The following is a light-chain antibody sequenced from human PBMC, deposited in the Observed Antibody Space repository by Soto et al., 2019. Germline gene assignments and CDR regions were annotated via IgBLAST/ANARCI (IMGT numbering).Light chain of an antibody. J-gene: IGKJ2*01. CDR3: QQSYSSLALYT. Sequence: DIQMTQSPSSLSASVGDRVTITCRASQSISNYLNWYQQKPGKAPKLLIYAASTLLSGVPSRFSGSGSGTDFTLTISSLQPEDFATYYCQQSYSSLALYTFGQGTKLEIK. CDR1: QSISNY. CDR2: AAS. V-gene: IGKV1-39*01.